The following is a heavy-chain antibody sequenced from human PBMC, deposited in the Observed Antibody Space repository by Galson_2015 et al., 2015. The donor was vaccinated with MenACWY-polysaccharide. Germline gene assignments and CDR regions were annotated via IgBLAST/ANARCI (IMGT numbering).Heavy chain of an antibody. CDR3: ARTRIVGAHWFDC. CDR2: INQDGSEK. J-gene: IGHJ4*02. V-gene: IGHV3-7*01. CDR1: GFTFSNFW. D-gene: IGHD1-26*01. Sequence: SLRLSCAASGFTFSNFWMSWVRQAPGKGLEWVASINQDGSEKHYVDSVKGRFTVARDNAKNSLYLQTNSLRAEDTAVYYCARTRIVGAHWFDCWGQGTLVTVSS.